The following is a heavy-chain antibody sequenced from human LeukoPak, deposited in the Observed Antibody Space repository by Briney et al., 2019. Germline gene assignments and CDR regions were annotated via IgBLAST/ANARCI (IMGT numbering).Heavy chain of an antibody. CDR2: ISYDGSNK. CDR1: GFTFSSYV. V-gene: IGHV3-30*03. Sequence: GGSLRLSCAASGFTFSSYVMHWVRQAPGKGLEWVAVISYDGSNKYYADSVKGRFTISRDNAKTSLSLQMDRLRGEETAVYYCATGGVHYYDSSAGYWGQGTLVTVSS. D-gene: IGHD3-22*01. J-gene: IGHJ4*02. CDR3: ATGGVHYYDSSAGY.